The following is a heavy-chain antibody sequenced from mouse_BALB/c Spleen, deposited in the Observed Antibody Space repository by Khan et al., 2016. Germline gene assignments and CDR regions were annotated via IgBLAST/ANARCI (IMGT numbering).Heavy chain of an antibody. CDR2: IHTSTGEP. Sequence: QIQLVQSGPELKKPGETVKISCKASGCTFTNYGMNWVKQAPGKGLKWMGWIHTSTGEPTYAEEFKGRVAFSLETSASTAYLQMNNLKSEDTATYFCARTARATFAYWGQGTLVTVSA. CDR1: GCTFTNYG. CDR3: ARTARATFAY. V-gene: IGHV9-3*02. D-gene: IGHD3-1*01. J-gene: IGHJ3*01.